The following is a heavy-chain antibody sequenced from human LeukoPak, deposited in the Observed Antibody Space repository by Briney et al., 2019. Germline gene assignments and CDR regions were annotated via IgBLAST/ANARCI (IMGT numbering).Heavy chain of an antibody. D-gene: IGHD2-2*03. Sequence: GESLKISCEAFGYTFTNYWIGWVRQMPGKGLEWMGVIYPGDSRIRYNPSFQGQVTISADKSINTAYLQWSSLKASDTAMYYCARPPSRGYSSSFEYWGQGTLVTVSS. CDR2: IYPGDSRI. J-gene: IGHJ4*02. CDR1: GYTFTNYW. CDR3: ARPPSRGYSSSFEY. V-gene: IGHV5-51*01.